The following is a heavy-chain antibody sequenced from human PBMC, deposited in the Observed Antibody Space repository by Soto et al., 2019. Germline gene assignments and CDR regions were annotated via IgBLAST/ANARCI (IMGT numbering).Heavy chain of an antibody. CDR2: ISYDGSNK. J-gene: IGHJ4*02. Sequence: QVQLVESGGGVVQPGRSLRLSCAASGFTFSSYAMHWVRQAPGKGLEWVAVISYDGSNKYYADSVKGRFTISRDNSKNTLYLQMNSLRAEDTAVYYCARDGPHDVDTAMVLAGYWGQGTLVTVSS. V-gene: IGHV3-30-3*01. CDR3: ARDGPHDVDTAMVLAGY. CDR1: GFTFSSYA. D-gene: IGHD5-18*01.